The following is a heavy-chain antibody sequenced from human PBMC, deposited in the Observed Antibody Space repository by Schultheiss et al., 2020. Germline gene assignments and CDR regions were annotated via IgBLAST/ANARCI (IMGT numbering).Heavy chain of an antibody. CDR1: GFTFSNYA. D-gene: IGHD6-13*01. CDR2: ISGVGTYT. J-gene: IGHJ4*02. CDR3: AISSSWYAVGY. V-gene: IGHV3-21*01. Sequence: GGSLRLSCAASGFTFSNYAMHWVRQAPGKGLEWVSGISGVGTYTYHADSVKGRFTISRDNAKNSLYLQMNSLTAEDTAVYYCAISSSWYAVGYWGQGTLVTVSS.